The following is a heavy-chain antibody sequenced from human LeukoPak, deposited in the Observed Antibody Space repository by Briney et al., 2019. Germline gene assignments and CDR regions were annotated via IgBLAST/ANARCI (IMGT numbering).Heavy chain of an antibody. J-gene: IGHJ6*02. CDR3: AKGAGTFGYGMDV. Sequence: PGGSLRLSCAASGFTFSSYGMHWVRQAPGKGLEWVAVIPYDGSNKYYADSVKGRFTISRDNSKNTLYLQMNSLRAEDTAVYYCAKGAGTFGYGMDVWGQGTTVTVSS. V-gene: IGHV3-30*18. CDR2: IPYDGSNK. D-gene: IGHD1-1*01. CDR1: GFTFSSYG.